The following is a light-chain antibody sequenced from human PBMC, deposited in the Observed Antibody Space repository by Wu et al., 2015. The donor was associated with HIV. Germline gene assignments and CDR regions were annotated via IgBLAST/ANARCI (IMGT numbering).Light chain of an antibody. CDR1: QGISGY. J-gene: IGKJ3*01. CDR2: AAS. V-gene: IGKV1-8*01. Sequence: IRITQSPSSLSASTGDRVTITCRASQGISGYVAWYQQKPGKAPNLLIYAASTLQSGVPSRFSGSGSGTDFTLTINSLQSEDFATYYCQQYSSYPLTFGPGTKVDIK. CDR3: QQYSSYPLT.